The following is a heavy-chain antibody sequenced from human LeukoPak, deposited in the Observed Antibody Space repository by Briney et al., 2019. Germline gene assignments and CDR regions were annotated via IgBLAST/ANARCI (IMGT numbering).Heavy chain of an antibody. CDR2: ISGSGGST. V-gene: IGHV3-23*01. D-gene: IGHD3-22*01. Sequence: GGSLRLSCAASGFTFSSYAMSWVRQAPGKGLEWVSAISGSGGSTYYADSVKGRFTISRDNSKNTLCLQMNSLRAEDTAVYYCAKDRYDSSGYFDYWGQGTLVTVSS. CDR1: GFTFSSYA. CDR3: AKDRYDSSGYFDY. J-gene: IGHJ4*02.